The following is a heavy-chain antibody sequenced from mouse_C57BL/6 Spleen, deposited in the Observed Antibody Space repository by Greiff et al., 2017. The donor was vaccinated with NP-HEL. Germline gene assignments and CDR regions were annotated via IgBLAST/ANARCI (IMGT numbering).Heavy chain of an antibody. D-gene: IGHD2-2*01. CDR3: ARNLYGYVVAKDY. CDR1: GFTFSSYA. V-gene: IGHV5-4*03. CDR2: ISDGGSYT. J-gene: IGHJ4*01. Sequence: EVKLVESGRGLVKPGGSLKLSCAASGFTFSSYAMSWVRQTPEQRLEWVATISDGGSYTYYPDNVKGRFTISRDNAKNNLYLQMSHLKSEDTAMDYCARNLYGYVVAKDYWGQGTSGTVSS.